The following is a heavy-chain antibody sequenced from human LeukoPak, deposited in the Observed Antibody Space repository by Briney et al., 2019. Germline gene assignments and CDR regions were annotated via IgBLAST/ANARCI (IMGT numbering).Heavy chain of an antibody. CDR1: GFTFSSYG. D-gene: IGHD6-13*01. CDR3: AKGWYYFDY. CDR2: ISYDGSNK. Sequence: GGSLRLSCAASGFTFSSYGMSWVRQAPGKGLEWVAVISYDGSNKYYADSVKGRFTISRDNSKNTLYLQMNSLRAEDTAVYYCAKGWYYFDYWGQGTLVTVSS. J-gene: IGHJ4*02. V-gene: IGHV3-30*18.